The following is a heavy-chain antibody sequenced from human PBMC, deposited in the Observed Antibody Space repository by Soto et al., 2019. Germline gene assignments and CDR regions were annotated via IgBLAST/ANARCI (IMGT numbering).Heavy chain of an antibody. J-gene: IGHJ5*02. CDR1: GGSLSGYY. CDR2: INNSGGT. Sequence: QVQPQQWGAGLVKPSETLSLTCAVSGGSLSGYYWNWIRQAPGRGLEWIGEINNSGGTNYNPSLKRRLIISMDTAKNQFYSNLTSMTAADTAISYCARYPAFCSNGINWPPGPWGQGTQVTVSS. D-gene: IGHD2-8*01. CDR3: ARYPAFCSNGINWPPGP. V-gene: IGHV4-34*02.